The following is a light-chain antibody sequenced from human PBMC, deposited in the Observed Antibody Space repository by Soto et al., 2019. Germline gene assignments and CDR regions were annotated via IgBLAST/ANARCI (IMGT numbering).Light chain of an antibody. V-gene: IGKV3-11*01. CDR1: QSVSSY. Sequence: EIVLTQSPATLSLSPAAIATLSCRASQSVSSYLAWYQQKPGQAPRLLIYDASNRATSIPARFSGRGSGTDFTLTISSLEPEDFAVYYCQQRSNWPLTFGGGTKVDIK. CDR2: DAS. J-gene: IGKJ4*01. CDR3: QQRSNWPLT.